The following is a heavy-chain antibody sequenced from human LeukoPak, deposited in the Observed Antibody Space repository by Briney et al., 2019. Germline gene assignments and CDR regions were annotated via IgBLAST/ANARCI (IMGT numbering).Heavy chain of an antibody. CDR1: GYSINFGHL. J-gene: IGHJ5*02. Sequence: SETLSLTCDVSGYSINFGHLWGWIRQPPGKGLEWIASINHSGRTYYTPSLKSRVTIPVDTLKNQFSLKVTSVTAEDTAMYFCARESSAAAHTMIRDWLDPWGQGTLVAVSS. CDR2: INHSGRT. CDR3: ARESSAAAHTMIRDWLDP. D-gene: IGHD3-22*01. V-gene: IGHV4-38-2*02.